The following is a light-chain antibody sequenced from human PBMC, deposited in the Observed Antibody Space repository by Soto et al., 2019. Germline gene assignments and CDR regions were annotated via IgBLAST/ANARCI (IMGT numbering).Light chain of an antibody. CDR3: MQALQTPYT. J-gene: IGKJ2*01. CDR2: MSS. Sequence: DIVLTQSPLSLPVTPGEPASISCRSSQSLLHSNGYNYVDWYLQKAGQSPQLLMYMSSNRASGVPDRFSGRGSGTDFTLKISRVEAEDVGVYYCMQALQTPYTFGQGTKLEIK. CDR1: QSLLHSNGYNY. V-gene: IGKV2-28*01.